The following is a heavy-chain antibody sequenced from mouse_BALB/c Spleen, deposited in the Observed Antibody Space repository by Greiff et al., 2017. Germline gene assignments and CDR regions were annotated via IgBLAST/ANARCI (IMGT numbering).Heavy chain of an antibody. CDR1: GFTFSSYY. D-gene: IGHD2-13*01. CDR3: ARHGDYAMDY. J-gene: IGHJ4*01. V-gene: IGHV5-6-2*01. CDR2: INSNGGST. Sequence: EVMLVESGGGLVKPGGSLKLSCAASGFTFSSYYMSWVRQTPEKRLELVAAINSNGGSTYYPDTVKGRFTISRDNAKNTLYLQMSSLKSEDTALYYCARHGDYAMDYWGQGTSVTVSS.